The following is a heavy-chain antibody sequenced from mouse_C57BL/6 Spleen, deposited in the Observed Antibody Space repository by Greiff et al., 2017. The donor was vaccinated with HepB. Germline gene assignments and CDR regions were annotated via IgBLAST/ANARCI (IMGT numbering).Heavy chain of an antibody. CDR1: GYAFSSSW. J-gene: IGHJ1*03. CDR3: ARLGQKRYFDV. CDR2: IYPGDGDT. Sequence: QVQLKESGPELVKPGASVKISCKASGYAFSSSWMNWVKQRPGKGLEWIGRIYPGDGDTNYNGKFKGKATLTADKSSSTAYMQLSSLTSEDSAVYFCARLGQKRYFDVWGTGTTVTVSS. V-gene: IGHV1-82*01. D-gene: IGHD6-1*01.